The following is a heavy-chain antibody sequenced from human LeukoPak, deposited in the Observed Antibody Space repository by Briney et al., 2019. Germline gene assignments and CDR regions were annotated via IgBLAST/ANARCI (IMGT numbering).Heavy chain of an antibody. J-gene: IGHJ4*02. V-gene: IGHV1-8*01. CDR3: ARGHFDY. CDR2: MNPNSGNA. CDR1: GYTFSSCD. Sequence: ASVTVSCKASGYTFSSCDINWVRQATGQGLEWMGWMNPNSGNAGYAQKFQGRVTMTRNTSISTAYMELSSLRSEDTAVYYCARGHFDYWGQGTLVTVSS.